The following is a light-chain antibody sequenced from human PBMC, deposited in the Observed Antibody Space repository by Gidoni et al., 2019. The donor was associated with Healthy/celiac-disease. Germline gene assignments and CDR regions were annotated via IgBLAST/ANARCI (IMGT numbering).Light chain of an antibody. CDR3: QQYYSTPPT. Sequence: DIVMTPSPASLALSLGERATINCKSSQSVLYSSNNKNYLAWYQQKPGQPPKLLIYWASTRESGVPDRFSGSGSGTDFTLTISSLQAEDVAVYYCQQYYSTPPTFGQGTKVEIK. CDR1: QSVLYSSNNKNY. V-gene: IGKV4-1*01. CDR2: WAS. J-gene: IGKJ1*01.